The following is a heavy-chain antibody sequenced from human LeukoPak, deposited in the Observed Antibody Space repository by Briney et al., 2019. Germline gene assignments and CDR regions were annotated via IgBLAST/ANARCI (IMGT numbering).Heavy chain of an antibody. J-gene: IGHJ6*03. CDR2: ISGSGGST. Sequence: GGSLRLSCAASGFTFSSYAMSWVRQAPGKGLEWVSAISGSGGSTYYADSVKGRFTISRDNSKNTLYLQMNSLRAEDTAVYYSAKGPEGYYYYYMGVWGKGTTVTVSS. CDR1: GFTFSSYA. V-gene: IGHV3-23*01. CDR3: AKGPEGYYYYYMGV.